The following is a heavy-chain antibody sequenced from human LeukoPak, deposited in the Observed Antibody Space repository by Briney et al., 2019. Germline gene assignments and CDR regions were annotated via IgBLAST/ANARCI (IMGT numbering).Heavy chain of an antibody. CDR3: ARDDLDYDILTGYRHFDY. J-gene: IGHJ4*02. CDR2: ISSSGGTI. V-gene: IGHV3-48*03. CDR1: GFTFSSYE. D-gene: IGHD3-9*01. Sequence: AGGSLRLSCAASGFTFSSYEMNWVRQAPGKGLEWVSYISSSGGTIYYADSVKGRFTISRDNAKNSLYLQMNSLRAEDTAVYYCARDDLDYDILTGYRHFDYWGQGTLVTVSS.